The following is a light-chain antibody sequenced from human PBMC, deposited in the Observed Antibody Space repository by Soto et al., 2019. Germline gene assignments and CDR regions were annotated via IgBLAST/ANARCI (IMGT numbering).Light chain of an antibody. CDR3: QHYGTTPWT. CDR1: QSVCSGC. V-gene: IGKV3-20*01. Sequence: ETVLTQSPATLSLSPGERVTLSCRASQSVCSGCLAWYQQKPGQSPRLLMYGASSRATGIPDRFSGSGSGTDFTLTISRLEPEDFAVYYCQHYGTTPWTFGPVTKVGIK. CDR2: GAS. J-gene: IGKJ1*01.